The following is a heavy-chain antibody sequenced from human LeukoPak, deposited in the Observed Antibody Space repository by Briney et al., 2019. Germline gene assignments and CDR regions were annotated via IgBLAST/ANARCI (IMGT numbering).Heavy chain of an antibody. D-gene: IGHD3-9*01. Sequence: GGSLRLSCAASGFTFSSYGMHWVRQAPGKGLEWVAVISYDGGNKYYADSVKGRFTISRDNSKNTLYLQMNALRVEDTAVYYCTRDLMGYDVSTGLHHYYMDVWGQGTTVTVSS. CDR1: GFTFSSYG. J-gene: IGHJ6*02. CDR2: ISYDGGNK. V-gene: IGHV3-30*03. CDR3: TRDLMGYDVSTGLHHYYMDV.